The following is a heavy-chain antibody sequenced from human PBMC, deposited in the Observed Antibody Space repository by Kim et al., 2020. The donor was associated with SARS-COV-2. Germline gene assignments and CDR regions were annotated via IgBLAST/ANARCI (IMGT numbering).Heavy chain of an antibody. J-gene: IGHJ6*02. Sequence: GGSLRLSCAASGFTFSNAWMSWVRQAPGKGLEWVGRIKSKTDGGTTDYAAPVKGRFTISRDDSKSTLYLQMNSLKTEDTAVYYCTTDHIFGSYGTGDYYHYGVDVWGQGTPVTVSS. CDR2: IKSKTDGGTT. CDR3: TTDHIFGSYGTGDYYHYGVDV. D-gene: IGHD5-18*01. V-gene: IGHV3-15*01. CDR1: GFTFSNAW.